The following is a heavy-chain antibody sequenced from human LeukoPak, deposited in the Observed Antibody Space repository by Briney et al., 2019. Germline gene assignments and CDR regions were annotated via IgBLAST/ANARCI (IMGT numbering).Heavy chain of an antibody. Sequence: PGGSLRLSCAASGYTFSSYSINWVRQAPGKGLEWDSSISVGSNYIYYADSVRGRFSISRDDARNSLYLQMDSLRGDDTAVYYCARLRRNSDRSGYYYYYDYWGQGTLVTVSS. J-gene: IGHJ4*02. V-gene: IGHV3-21*01. CDR2: ISVGSNYI. D-gene: IGHD3-22*01. CDR3: ARLRRNSDRSGYYYYYDY. CDR1: GYTFSSYS.